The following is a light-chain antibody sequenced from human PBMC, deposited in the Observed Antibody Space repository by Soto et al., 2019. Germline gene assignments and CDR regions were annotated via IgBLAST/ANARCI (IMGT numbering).Light chain of an antibody. J-gene: IGLJ3*02. Sequence: QSVLTQPASVSGSPGQSITISCTGTSSDVGGYNYVSWYQHHPGKAPKFMIYEVSNRPSGVSSRFSGSKSGNTASLTISGLQAEDEADYYCSSYTGSNIVFGGGTK. V-gene: IGLV2-14*01. CDR3: SSYTGSNIV. CDR1: SSDVGGYNY. CDR2: EVS.